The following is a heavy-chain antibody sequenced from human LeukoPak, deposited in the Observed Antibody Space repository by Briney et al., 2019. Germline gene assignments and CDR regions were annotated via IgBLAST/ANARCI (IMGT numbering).Heavy chain of an antibody. CDR2: IYYSGST. CDR3: ARLSSGWSGEDY. CDR1: GVSISSYY. Sequence: SETLSLTCTVSGVSISSYYWSWIRQPPGKGLEWIGYIYYSGSTNYNPSLKSRVTISVDTSKNQFSLKLSSVTAADTAVYYCARLSSGWSGEDYWGQGTLVTVSS. V-gene: IGHV4-59*08. J-gene: IGHJ4*02. D-gene: IGHD6-19*01.